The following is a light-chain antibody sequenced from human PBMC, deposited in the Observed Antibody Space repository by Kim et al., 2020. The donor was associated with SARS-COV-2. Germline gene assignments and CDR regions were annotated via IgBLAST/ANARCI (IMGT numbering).Light chain of an antibody. CDR3: QQYGSSPEIS. V-gene: IGKV3-20*01. J-gene: IGKJ3*01. CDR1: QGISSTY. Sequence: TGERATLSFRASQGISSTYLAWYQQKPGQAPRLLIYGASRRATGIPDRFSGSGAGTDFTLTISRLEPEDFAVYYCQQYGSSPEISFGPGTKVDIK. CDR2: GAS.